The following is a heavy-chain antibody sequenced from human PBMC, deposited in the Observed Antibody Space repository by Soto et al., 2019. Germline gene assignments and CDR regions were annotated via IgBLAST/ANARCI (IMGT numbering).Heavy chain of an antibody. CDR3: ARDRWELTSYYFDY. CDR2: ISYDGSNK. Sequence: GGSLRLSCAASGFTFSSYAMHWVRQAPGKGLEWVAVISYDGSNKYYADSVKGRFAISRDNSKNTLYLQMNSLRAEDTAVYYCARDRWELTSYYFDYWGQGTLVTVSS. J-gene: IGHJ4*02. V-gene: IGHV3-30*09. CDR1: GFTFSSYA. D-gene: IGHD1-26*01.